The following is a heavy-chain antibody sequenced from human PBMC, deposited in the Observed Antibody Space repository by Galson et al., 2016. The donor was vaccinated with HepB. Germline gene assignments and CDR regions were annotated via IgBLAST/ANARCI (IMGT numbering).Heavy chain of an antibody. CDR3: AREGDGAYFDY. CDR1: GDALRNLA. J-gene: IGHJ4*02. D-gene: IGHD3-16*01. V-gene: IGHV1-69*06. CDR2: IVPIIGTG. Sequence: SVKVSCKASGDALRNLAINWVRQAPGQGLEWMGGIVPIIGTGNYAQKFQDRLTIVADKSTSTNYMELRSLRSEDTAVYYCAREGDGAYFDYWGQGTLVSASS.